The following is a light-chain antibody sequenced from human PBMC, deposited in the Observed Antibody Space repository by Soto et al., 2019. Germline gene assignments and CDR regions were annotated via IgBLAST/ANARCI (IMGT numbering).Light chain of an antibody. CDR3: QQYNGYST. J-gene: IGKJ1*01. CDR1: QGIRND. Sequence: DIQMTQSPSSLSASVGCRVTITCRASQGIRNDLGWYQQKPGXAPXXLIYSSSNLQSGVPSRFSGSGSGTEFTLTISSLQPDDFATDYCQQYNGYSTFGQGAKVDIK. V-gene: IGKV1-17*01. CDR2: SSS.